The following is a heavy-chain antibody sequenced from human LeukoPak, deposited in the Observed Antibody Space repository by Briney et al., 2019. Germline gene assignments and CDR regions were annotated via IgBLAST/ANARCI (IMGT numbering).Heavy chain of an antibody. Sequence: SETLSLTCAVYGGSFSGYYWSWIRQPPAKGLEWIGEINHSGSTNYNPSLKSRVTISVDTSKNQFSLKLSSVTAADTAVYYCARAARTYCSSTSCMAAFDYWGQGTLVTVSS. CDR3: ARAARTYCSSTSCMAAFDY. CDR1: GGSFSGYY. J-gene: IGHJ4*02. V-gene: IGHV4-34*01. D-gene: IGHD2-2*01. CDR2: INHSGST.